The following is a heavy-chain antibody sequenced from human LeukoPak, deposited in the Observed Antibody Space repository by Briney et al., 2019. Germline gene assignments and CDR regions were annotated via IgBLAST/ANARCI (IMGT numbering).Heavy chain of an antibody. CDR3: AKARDYGDYWYFDL. J-gene: IGHJ2*01. V-gene: IGHV3-30*18. CDR1: GFTFSRYG. Sequence: GRSLRLSCAASGFTFSRYGIHWVRQAPGKGLEWVAVISYDGGIKYYADSVKGRFTISRDNSKNTLYLEMNSLRAEDTAVYYCAKARDYGDYWYFDLWGRGTLVTVSS. D-gene: IGHD4-17*01. CDR2: ISYDGGIK.